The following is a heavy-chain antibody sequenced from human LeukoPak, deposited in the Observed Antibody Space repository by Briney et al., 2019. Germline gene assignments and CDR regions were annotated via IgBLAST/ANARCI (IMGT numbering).Heavy chain of an antibody. V-gene: IGHV4-30-2*01. Sequence: PSQTLSLTCTVSGGSISSGGYYWSWIRQPPGKGLEWIGYIYHSGSAYYNPSLKSRVTISVDRSKNQFSLKLSSVTAADTAVYYCARGRDIVVVPAALDYYYMDVWGKGTTVTVSS. D-gene: IGHD2-2*01. CDR3: ARGRDIVVVPAALDYYYMDV. J-gene: IGHJ6*03. CDR1: GGSISSGGYY. CDR2: IYHSGSA.